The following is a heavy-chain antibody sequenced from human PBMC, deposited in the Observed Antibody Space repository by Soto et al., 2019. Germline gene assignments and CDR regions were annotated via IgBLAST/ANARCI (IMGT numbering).Heavy chain of an antibody. V-gene: IGHV3-11*06. CDR3: ARKAESYYFDY. CDR2: ISSSSSYT. CDR1: GFTFSDYY. J-gene: IGHJ4*02. Sequence: KPGGSLRLSCAASGFTFSDYYMSWIRQAPGKGLEWVSYISSSSSYTNYADSVKGRFTISRDNAKNSLYLQMNSLRAEDTAVYYCARKAESYYFDYWGQGTLVTVSS.